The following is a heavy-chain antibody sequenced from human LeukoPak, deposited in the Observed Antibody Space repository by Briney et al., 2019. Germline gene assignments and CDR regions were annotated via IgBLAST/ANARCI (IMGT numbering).Heavy chain of an antibody. CDR1: GFTFSIYS. J-gene: IGHJ4*02. CDR3: ARAQSSSWRFDY. D-gene: IGHD6-13*01. Sequence: QPGGSLRLSCAASGFTFSIYSMHWVRQAPGKGLVWVSRIKSDGSSTSYADSVKGRFTISRDNSKNTLYLQMNSLRAEDTAVYYCARAQSSSWRFDYWGQGTLVTVSS. V-gene: IGHV3-74*01. CDR2: IKSDGSST.